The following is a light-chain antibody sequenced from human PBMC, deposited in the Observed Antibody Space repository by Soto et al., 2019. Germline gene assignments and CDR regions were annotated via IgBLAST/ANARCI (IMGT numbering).Light chain of an antibody. CDR2: EVS. V-gene: IGLV2-23*02. CDR3: CSYAGSSTPFV. CDR1: SSDVGSYNL. Sequence: QSALTQPASVSGSPGQSITISCTGTSSDVGSYNLVSWYQQHPGKAPKLMIYEVSKRPSGVSNRFSGSKFGNTASLTISGLQAEGEADYYCCSYAGSSTPFVFGTGTKVTVL. J-gene: IGLJ1*01.